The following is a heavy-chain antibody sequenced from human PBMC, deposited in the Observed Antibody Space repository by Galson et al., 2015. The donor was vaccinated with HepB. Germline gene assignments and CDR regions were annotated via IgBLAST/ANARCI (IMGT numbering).Heavy chain of an antibody. Sequence: SLRLSCAASGFTFSKYPMTWVRQAPGKGLEWVSKIGGSDGSTYYADSVKGRFTISRDTSKDTLYLQMNSLRVEDTAVYYCAKGGWADYWGQGTLVTVSS. CDR1: GFTFSKYP. V-gene: IGHV3-23*01. D-gene: IGHD1-26*01. CDR2: IGGSDGST. CDR3: AKGGWADY. J-gene: IGHJ4*02.